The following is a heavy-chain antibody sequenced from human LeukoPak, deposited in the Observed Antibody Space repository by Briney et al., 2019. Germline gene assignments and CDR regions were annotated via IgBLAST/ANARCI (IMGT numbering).Heavy chain of an antibody. CDR2: IRASGGST. J-gene: IGHJ4*02. Sequence: EGSLRLSCAASGFTFSSYAMSWVRQAPGKGLEWVSAIRASGGSTFYADSVKGRFTISRDTSKNTLFLQMNSLRAEDTAVYYCASSSSGWYNYDYWGQGTLVTVSS. CDR3: ASSSSGWYNYDY. D-gene: IGHD6-19*01. CDR1: GFTFSSYA. V-gene: IGHV3-23*01.